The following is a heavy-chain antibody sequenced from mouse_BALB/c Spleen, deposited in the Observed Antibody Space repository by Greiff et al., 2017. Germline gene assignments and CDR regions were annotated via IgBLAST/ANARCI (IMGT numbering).Heavy chain of an antibody. Sequence: VQRVESGPGLVAPSQSLSITCTVSGFSLNSYGVHWVRQPPGKGLEWLGVIWAGGSTHYNSALMSRLSINKDNSKSQVFLKMNSLQTDDTAMYYCARDHYDGFPYYFDYWGQGTTLTVSS. CDR1: GFSLNSYG. D-gene: IGHD2-3*01. CDR3: ARDHYDGFPYYFDY. CDR2: IWAGGST. J-gene: IGHJ2*01. V-gene: IGHV2-9*02.